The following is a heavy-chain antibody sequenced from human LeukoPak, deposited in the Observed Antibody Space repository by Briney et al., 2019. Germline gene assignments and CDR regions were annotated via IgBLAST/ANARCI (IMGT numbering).Heavy chain of an antibody. CDR1: GFTFSSYS. CDR3: ARDPPMSGYAFDI. V-gene: IGHV3-33*08. D-gene: IGHD3-10*01. Sequence: GRSLRLSCAASGFTFSSYSMNWVRQAPGKGLEWVAFIWSNGVNKYHANSVEGRFTISRDNSKNTLFLQMNSLRAEDTAVYYCARDPPMSGYAFDIWGQGTMVTVSS. J-gene: IGHJ3*02. CDR2: IWSNGVNK.